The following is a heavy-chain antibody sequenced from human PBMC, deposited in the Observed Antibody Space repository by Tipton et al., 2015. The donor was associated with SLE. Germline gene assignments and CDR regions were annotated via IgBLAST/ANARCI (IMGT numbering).Heavy chain of an antibody. D-gene: IGHD5-18*01. V-gene: IGHV4-34*01. J-gene: IGHJ4*02. CDR1: GGSFSGYY. CDR3: ARGGGSYGHGEDFDY. CDR2: INHSGST. Sequence: TLSLTCAVYGGSFSGYYWSWIRQPPGKGLEWIGEINHSGSTNYNPSLKSRVTISVDTSKNQFSLKLSSVTAADTAVYYCARGGGSYGHGEDFDYWGQGTLVTVSS.